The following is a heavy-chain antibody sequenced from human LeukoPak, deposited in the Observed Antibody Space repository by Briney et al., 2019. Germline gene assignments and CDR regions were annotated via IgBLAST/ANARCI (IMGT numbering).Heavy chain of an antibody. Sequence: SVRVSCKASGGTFSSYAISWVRQAPGQGLEWMGGIIPIFGTANYAQKFQGRVTITTDESTSTAYMELSSLRSEDTAVYYCARGPVRYCSGGSCYDYFDYWGQGTLVTVSS. CDR3: ARGPVRYCSGGSCYDYFDY. CDR1: GGTFSSYA. J-gene: IGHJ4*02. CDR2: IIPIFGTA. D-gene: IGHD2-15*01. V-gene: IGHV1-69*05.